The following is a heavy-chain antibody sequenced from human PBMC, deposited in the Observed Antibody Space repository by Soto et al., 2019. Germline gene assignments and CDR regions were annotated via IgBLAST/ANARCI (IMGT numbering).Heavy chain of an antibody. Sequence: ASVKVSCKASGYTFTSYGISWVRQAPGQGLEWMGWISAYNGNTNYAQKLQGRVTMTTDTSTSTAYMELRSLRSDDTAVYYCARGLRGSGSYSLTYYYYYYGMDVWGQATTVTVSS. D-gene: IGHD3-10*01. CDR1: GYTFTSYG. J-gene: IGHJ6*02. CDR2: ISAYNGNT. V-gene: IGHV1-18*04. CDR3: ARGLRGSGSYSLTYYYYYYGMDV.